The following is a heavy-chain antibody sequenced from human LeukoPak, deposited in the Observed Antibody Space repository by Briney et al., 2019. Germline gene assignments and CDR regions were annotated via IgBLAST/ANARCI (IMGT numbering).Heavy chain of an antibody. D-gene: IGHD4-17*01. CDR2: ISGSGGST. J-gene: IGHJ4*02. V-gene: IGHV3-23*01. CDR3: ATTLDVMTTVTTLKFDY. Sequence: GGSLRLSCAASGFTFNNYAMSWVRQAPGKGLEWVSAISGSGGSTYYADSVKGRFTISRDNSKNTLYLQMNSLRAEDTAVYYCATTLDVMTTVTTLKFDYWGQGTLVTVSS. CDR1: GFTFNNYA.